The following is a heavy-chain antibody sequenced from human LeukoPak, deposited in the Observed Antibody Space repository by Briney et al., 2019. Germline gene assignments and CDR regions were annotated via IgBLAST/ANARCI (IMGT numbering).Heavy chain of an antibody. J-gene: IGHJ5*02. CDR1: GYSFTSYW. Sequence: GESLKISCKGSGYSFTSYWIGWVRQMPGKGLEWMGIIYPGDSDTRYSPSFQGQVTISADKSISTAYLQWSSLKASDTAMYYCARHPQHSGYDPHWFDPWGQGTLVTVSS. CDR3: ARHPQHSGYDPHWFDP. D-gene: IGHD5-12*01. CDR2: IYPGDSDT. V-gene: IGHV5-51*01.